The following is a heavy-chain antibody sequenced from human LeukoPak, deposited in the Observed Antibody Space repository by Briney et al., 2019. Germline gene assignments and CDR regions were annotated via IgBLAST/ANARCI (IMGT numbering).Heavy chain of an antibody. CDR2: IYYSGST. Sequence: SETLSLTCTVSGGSISSYYWSWIRQPPGKGLEWIGYIYYSGSTNYNPSLKSRVTISVDTSKNQFSLKLSSVTAADTAVYYCATNYDYFWGSLGYWAQGTLVTVSS. V-gene: IGHV4-59*01. CDR1: GGSISSYY. D-gene: IGHD3-16*01. J-gene: IGHJ4*02. CDR3: ATNYDYFWGSLGY.